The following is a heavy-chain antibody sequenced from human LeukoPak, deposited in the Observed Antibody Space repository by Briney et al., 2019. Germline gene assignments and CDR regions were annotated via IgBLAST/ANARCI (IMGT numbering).Heavy chain of an antibody. Sequence: SETLSLTCTVSGGSIRSFYWSWIRQPPGKGLEWIGYSYYGGSTNNNPSLKSRVTISVDTSKDQFSLKLSSVTAADTAVYYCARGMGIAPKFDPWGQGTLVTVSS. V-gene: IGHV4-59*08. J-gene: IGHJ5*02. CDR1: GGSIRSFY. D-gene: IGHD6-13*01. CDR2: SYYGGST. CDR3: ARGMGIAPKFDP.